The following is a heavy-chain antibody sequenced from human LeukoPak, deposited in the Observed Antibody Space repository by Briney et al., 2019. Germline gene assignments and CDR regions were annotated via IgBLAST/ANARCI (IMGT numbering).Heavy chain of an antibody. Sequence: ASVKVSCKASGYTFTGYYIHWVRHAPGQGPEWRGWINPHSGATNYAQNFQGRVTMTRDTSISTAYMELSSLTSDDTAMYYCSRDLLMYYSGSGESTWGQGTQVTVSS. CDR1: GYTFTGYY. D-gene: IGHD3-10*01. CDR2: INPHSGAT. CDR3: SRDLLMYYSGSGEST. V-gene: IGHV1-2*02. J-gene: IGHJ5*02.